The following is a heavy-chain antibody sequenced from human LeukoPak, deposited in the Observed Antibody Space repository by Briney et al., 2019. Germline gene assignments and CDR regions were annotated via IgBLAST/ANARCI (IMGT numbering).Heavy chain of an antibody. CDR3: ARDPSEGLELRYYYGMDV. J-gene: IGHJ6*02. CDR1: GFTFSSYS. D-gene: IGHD1-7*01. Sequence: GGSLRLSCVASGFTFSSYSMNWVRQAPGKGLEWVSSISSSSSYIYYADSVKGRFTISRDNAKNSLYLQMNSLRAEDTAVYYCARDPSEGLELRYYYGMDVWGQGTTVTVSS. V-gene: IGHV3-21*01. CDR2: ISSSSSYI.